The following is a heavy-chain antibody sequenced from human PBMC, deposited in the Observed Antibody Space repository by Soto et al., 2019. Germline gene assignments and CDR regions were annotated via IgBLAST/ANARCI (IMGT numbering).Heavy chain of an antibody. CDR3: ARGMAFNWFDP. V-gene: IGHV1-2*02. J-gene: IGHJ5*02. Sequence: APVKVSRKASGYTFTVYYMHWLLKGPVQGLEWMGCINPNSGGTNYAQKFQGRVTMTRDTSISTAYMELSRLRSDDTAVYYCARGMAFNWFDPWGQGTLVTVSS. CDR1: GYTFTVYY. D-gene: IGHD2-8*01. CDR2: INPNSGGT.